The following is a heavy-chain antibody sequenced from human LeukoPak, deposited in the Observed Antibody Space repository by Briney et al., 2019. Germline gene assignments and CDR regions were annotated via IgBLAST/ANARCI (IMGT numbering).Heavy chain of an antibody. CDR1: GGTFSSYA. J-gene: IGHJ4*02. CDR2: IIPIFGTA. CDR3: ARGGYCSSTSCYFDY. D-gene: IGHD2-2*01. Sequence: SVKVSCKASGGTFSSYASSWVRQAPGQGLEWMGGIIPIFGTANYAQKFQGRVTITADESTSTAYMELSSLRSEDTAVYYCARGGYCSSTSCYFDYWGQGTLVTVSS. V-gene: IGHV1-69*01.